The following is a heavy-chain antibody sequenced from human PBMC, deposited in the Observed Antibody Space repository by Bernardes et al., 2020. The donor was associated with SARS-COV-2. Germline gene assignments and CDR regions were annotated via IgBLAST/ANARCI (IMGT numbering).Heavy chain of an antibody. CDR1: GFTFSSYW. J-gene: IGHJ4*02. D-gene: IGHD3-3*01. CDR3: ARAHYDFWSGYFRASTPFDY. V-gene: IGHV3-7*01. Sequence: GGSLRLSCAASGFTFSSYWMSWVRQAPGKGLEWVANIKQDGSEKYYVDSVKGRFTISRDNAKNSLYLQMNSLRAEDTAVYYCARAHYDFWSGYFRASTPFDYWGQGTLVTVSS. CDR2: IKQDGSEK.